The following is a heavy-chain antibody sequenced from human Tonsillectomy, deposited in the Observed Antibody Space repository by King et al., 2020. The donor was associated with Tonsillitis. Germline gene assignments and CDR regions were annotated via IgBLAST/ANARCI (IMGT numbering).Heavy chain of an antibody. CDR2: IAYDASYE. CDR3: AKDGIGLAGWYFDP. D-gene: IGHD1-14*01. J-gene: IGHJ2*01. Sequence: VQLVESGGGVVQPGRSLRLSCAASGFTFSNYDMHWVRQAPGKGLEWVSLIAYDASYENYAESVKGRFAISRNNSKKTLYLEMNSLRVEDTAVYYCAKDGIGLAGWYFDPGGRGTLVTGSS. V-gene: IGHV3-30*18. CDR1: GFTFSNYD.